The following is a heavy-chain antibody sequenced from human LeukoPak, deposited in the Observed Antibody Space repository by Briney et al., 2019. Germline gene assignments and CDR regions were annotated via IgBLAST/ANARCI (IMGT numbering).Heavy chain of an antibody. CDR2: INHSGST. CDR3: ARGIVGATDAFDT. Sequence: SETLSLTCAVYGGSFSGYYWSWIRQPPGKGLEWIGEINHSGSTNYNPSLKSRVTISVDTSKNQFSLKLSSVTAADTAAYYCARGIVGATDAFDTWGQGTMVTVSS. V-gene: IGHV4-34*01. D-gene: IGHD1-26*01. CDR1: GGSFSGYY. J-gene: IGHJ3*02.